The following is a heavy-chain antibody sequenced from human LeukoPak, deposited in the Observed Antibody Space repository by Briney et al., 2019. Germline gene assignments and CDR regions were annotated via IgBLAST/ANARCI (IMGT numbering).Heavy chain of an antibody. Sequence: GGSLRLSCAASGFTFSSYAMSWVRQAPGKGLEWVSAISGSGGSIYYADSVKGRFTISRDNSKNTLYLQMNSLRAEDTAVYYCAKGLYSGSYPYFDYWGQGTLVTVSS. J-gene: IGHJ4*02. D-gene: IGHD1-26*01. V-gene: IGHV3-23*01. CDR3: AKGLYSGSYPYFDY. CDR2: ISGSGGSI. CDR1: GFTFSSYA.